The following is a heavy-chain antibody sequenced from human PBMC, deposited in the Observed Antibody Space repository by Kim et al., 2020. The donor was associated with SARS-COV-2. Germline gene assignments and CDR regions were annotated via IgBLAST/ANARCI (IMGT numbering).Heavy chain of an antibody. D-gene: IGHD3-9*01. CDR2: IYYSGST. J-gene: IGHJ4*02. CDR1: GGSISSSSYY. V-gene: IGHV4-39*01. Sequence: SETLSLTCTVSGGSISSSSYYWGWIRQPPGKGLEWIGSIYYSGSTYYNPSLKSRVTISVDTSKNQFSLKLSSVPAADTAVYYCARRGIYDILTGYYFDYWGQGTLVTVSS. CDR3: ARRGIYDILTGYYFDY.